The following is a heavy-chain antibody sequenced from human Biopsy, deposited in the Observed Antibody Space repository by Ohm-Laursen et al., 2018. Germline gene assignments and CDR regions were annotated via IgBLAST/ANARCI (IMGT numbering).Heavy chain of an antibody. CDR1: GFTFSSYG. J-gene: IGHJ6*02. CDR2: IWYDGSRQ. D-gene: IGHD6-25*01. CDR3: ARDGAAGYGLDV. V-gene: IGHV3-33*01. Sequence: SLRLSCSASGFTFSSYGMHWVRQAPGKGLEWVAVIWYDGSRQYYADSVKGRFTISRDNSKNTLYLQMNSLRVEDTAVYYCARDGAAGYGLDVWGQGTTVTVSS.